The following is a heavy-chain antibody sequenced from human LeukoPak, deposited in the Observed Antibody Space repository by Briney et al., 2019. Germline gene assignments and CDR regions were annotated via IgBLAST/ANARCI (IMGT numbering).Heavy chain of an antibody. V-gene: IGHV1-18*01. J-gene: IGHJ3*02. CDR3: ARGRDIAVRSYAFDI. Sequence: ASVKVSCKASGYTFTSYGISWVRQAPGQGLEWMGWISAYNGNTNYAQKLQGRVTMTTDTSTSTAYMELSSLRSEDTAVYYCARGRDIAVRSYAFDIWGQGTMVTVSS. D-gene: IGHD6-19*01. CDR1: GYTFTSYG. CDR2: ISAYNGNT.